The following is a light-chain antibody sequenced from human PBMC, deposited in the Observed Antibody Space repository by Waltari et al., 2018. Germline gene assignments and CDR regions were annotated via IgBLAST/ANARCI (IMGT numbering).Light chain of an antibody. CDR1: RSDVGSYHL. CDR2: EGS. Sequence: QSALTQPASASGSPGQSISISCPGTRSDVGSYHLVSWYQQHPGTAPKLMIHEGSKRPAGVSNRFSGSKSCNSASLTISGLQAEDEADYYCCSYAVSYVFGAGTKVTVL. J-gene: IGLJ1*01. CDR3: CSYAVSYV. V-gene: IGLV2-23*01.